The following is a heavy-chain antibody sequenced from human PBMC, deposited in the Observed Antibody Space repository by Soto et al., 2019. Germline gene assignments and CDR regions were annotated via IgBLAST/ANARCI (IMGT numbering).Heavy chain of an antibody. D-gene: IGHD3-10*01. CDR2: IFTRDSET. V-gene: IGHV5-51*01. Sequence: GESLKISCKGPGHLFNNHWIGWVRQTPGKGLEWMGLIFTRDSETKTSPSFQGHVSFSVDNSINTVYLQWTSLKTTDSGIYFCARGYFDSGHGYDLWGQGTLVTVSS. CDR3: ARGYFDSGHGYDL. CDR1: GHLFNNHW. J-gene: IGHJ5*02.